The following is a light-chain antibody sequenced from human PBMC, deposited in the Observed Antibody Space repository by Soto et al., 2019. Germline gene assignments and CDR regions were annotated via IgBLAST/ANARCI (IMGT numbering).Light chain of an antibody. CDR1: QSVSSSY. Sequence: EIVLTQSPGTLSLSPGERATLSCRASQSVSSSYLAWYQQKPGQAPRLLIYGASSKATAIPDRFSGSGSGTDFTLTISRLEPEAVAVYYCPQYGSSPLTFGGGTKVAIK. V-gene: IGKV3-20*01. J-gene: IGKJ4*01. CDR3: PQYGSSPLT. CDR2: GAS.